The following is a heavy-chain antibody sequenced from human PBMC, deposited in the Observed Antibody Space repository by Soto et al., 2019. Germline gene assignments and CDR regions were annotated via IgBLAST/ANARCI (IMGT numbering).Heavy chain of an antibody. CDR3: ARGAVYDFWSGYPTRFDP. CDR2: IYPGDSDT. D-gene: IGHD3-3*01. V-gene: IGHV5-51*01. CDR1: GYSFTSYW. J-gene: IGHJ5*02. Sequence: GESLKISCKGSGYSFTSYWIGWERQMHGKGLEWMGIIYPGDSDTRYSPSFQGQVTISADKSISTAYLQWSSLKASDTAMYFCARGAVYDFWSGYPTRFDPWGQGTLVTVSS.